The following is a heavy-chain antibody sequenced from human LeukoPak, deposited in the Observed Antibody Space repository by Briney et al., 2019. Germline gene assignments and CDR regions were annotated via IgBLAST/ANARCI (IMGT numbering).Heavy chain of an antibody. D-gene: IGHD4-17*01. CDR2: FDPEDGET. Sequence: ASVKVSCKVSGYTLTELSMHWVRQAPGKGLEWMGGFDPEDGETIYAQKFQGRVTMTEDTSTDTAYMELSSLRSEDTAVYYCATSAITVTTFGGFDYWDQGTLVTVSS. J-gene: IGHJ4*02. CDR1: GYTLTELS. V-gene: IGHV1-24*01. CDR3: ATSAITVTTFGGFDY.